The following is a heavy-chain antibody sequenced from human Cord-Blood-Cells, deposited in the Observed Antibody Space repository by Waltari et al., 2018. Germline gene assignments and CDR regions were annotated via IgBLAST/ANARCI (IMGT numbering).Heavy chain of an antibody. J-gene: IGHJ4*02. V-gene: IGHV1-69*12. CDR1: GGTFSSYA. CDR2: IIPICGTD. Sequence: QVQLVQSGAEVKKPGSSVKVSCKASGGTFSSYAISWVRQAPGQGLEWMGGIIPICGTDNYPRKFQGRATITADESTSTAYMELSSLRSEDTAVYYCARGRGIAVADFDYWGQGTLVTVSS. CDR3: ARGRGIAVADFDY. D-gene: IGHD6-19*01.